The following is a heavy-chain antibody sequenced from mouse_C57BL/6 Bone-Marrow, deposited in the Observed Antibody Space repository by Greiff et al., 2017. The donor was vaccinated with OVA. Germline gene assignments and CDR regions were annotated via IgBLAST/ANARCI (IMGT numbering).Heavy chain of an antibody. Sequence: QVQLQQPGAELVKPGASVKLSCKASGYTFTSYWMHWVKQRPGQGLEWIGMIHPNSGSTNYNEKFKSKATLTVDKSSSTDYMQLSSLTSEDAAVYYCARWGIFYAMDYWGQGTSVTVSA. J-gene: IGHJ4*01. V-gene: IGHV1-64*01. CDR1: GYTFTSYW. CDR3: ARWGIFYAMDY. CDR2: IHPNSGST.